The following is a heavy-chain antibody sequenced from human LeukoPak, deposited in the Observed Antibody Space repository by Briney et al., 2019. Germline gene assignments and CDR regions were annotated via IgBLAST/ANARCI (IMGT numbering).Heavy chain of an antibody. D-gene: IGHD3-16*01. J-gene: IGHJ4*02. CDR1: GFTFSSYE. CDR2: ISSSGSTI. V-gene: IGHV3-48*03. Sequence: GGSLRLSCAASGFTFSSYEMNWVRQAPGKGLEWVSYISSSGSTIYYADSVKGRFTISRDNAKNTLYLQMNSLRAEDTAVYYCARDRGGTFDYWGQGTLVTVSS. CDR3: ARDRGGTFDY.